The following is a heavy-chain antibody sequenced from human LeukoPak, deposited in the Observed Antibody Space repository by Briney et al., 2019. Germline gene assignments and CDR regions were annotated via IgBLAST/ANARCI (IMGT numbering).Heavy chain of an antibody. J-gene: IGHJ4*02. CDR1: GYTFTSYG. Sequence: ASVKVSCKASGYTFTSYGISCVRQAPGQGLEWMGWISAYNGNTNYTQKLQGRVTMTTDTSTRTAYMELRSLISDDTAVDYCAGDVGFGGYDILTGPFDYWGQGTLVTVSS. CDR2: ISAYNGNT. V-gene: IGHV1-18*04. D-gene: IGHD3-9*01. CDR3: AGDVGFGGYDILTGPFDY.